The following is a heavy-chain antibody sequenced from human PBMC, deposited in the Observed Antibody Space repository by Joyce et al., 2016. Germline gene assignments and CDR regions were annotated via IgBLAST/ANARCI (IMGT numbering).Heavy chain of an antibody. Sequence: QVQLVESGGGVVQPGRSLRLSCAASEFIFSDYAMHWVRQAPGKGLEWVTFISYNGRDKNYTDSVKGRFTISRDNSKNMLYLQMNSLRVEDTALYYCAREVRGLDVWGQGTTVTVSS. J-gene: IGHJ6*02. V-gene: IGHV3-30*04. CDR1: EFIFSDYA. CDR2: ISYNGRDK. CDR3: AREVRGLDV.